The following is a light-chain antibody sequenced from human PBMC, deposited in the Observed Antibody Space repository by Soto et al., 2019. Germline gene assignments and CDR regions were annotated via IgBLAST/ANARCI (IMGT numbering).Light chain of an antibody. V-gene: IGKV1-27*01. CDR2: ASY. CDR3: QKYNSAPLT. CDR1: LPISNY. Sequence: EIQMTQYPSSLSASVGDRFTITCLASLPISNYLSWYQQKPWKIPNLLIYASYTLQAGVTSRFSGSGSGTDFTLTISSLQPEDVAAYYCQKYNSAPLTFGGGTKVDIK. J-gene: IGKJ4*01.